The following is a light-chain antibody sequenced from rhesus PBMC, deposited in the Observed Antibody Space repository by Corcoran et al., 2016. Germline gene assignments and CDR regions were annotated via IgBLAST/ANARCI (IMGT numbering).Light chain of an antibody. J-gene: IGKJ2*01. CDR1: QSLLPSNGNTY. V-gene: IGKV2-72*01. Sequence: DIVVTQTPLSLPITPGEPASISCRSSQSLLPSNGNTYLHWYLQKPGQSPQLLFYGGSNRASGVPDRFRGSGSGTDFTLKISKVEAEDVGVYYCVQAIAFPYSFGQGTKVEIK. CDR3: VQAIAFPYS. CDR2: GGS.